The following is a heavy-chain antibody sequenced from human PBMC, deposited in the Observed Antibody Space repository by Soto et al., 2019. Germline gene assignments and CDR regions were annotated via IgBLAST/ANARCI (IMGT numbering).Heavy chain of an antibody. Sequence: SETLSLTCTVSGGSISSGDYYWSWIRQPPGKGLEWIGYIYYSGSTYYNPSLKSRVTISVDNAKNSLYLEMNSLGADDTAIYYCARDYDYGFGLPIDYWGQGTLVTVSS. D-gene: IGHD5-12*01. CDR3: ARDYDYGFGLPIDY. CDR1: GGSISSGDYY. V-gene: IGHV4-30-4*01. J-gene: IGHJ4*02. CDR2: IYYSGST.